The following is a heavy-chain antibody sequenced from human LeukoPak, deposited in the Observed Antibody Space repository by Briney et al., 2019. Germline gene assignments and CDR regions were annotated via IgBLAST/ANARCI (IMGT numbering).Heavy chain of an antibody. V-gene: IGHV3-7*01. CDR3: ARRDCSGSSCYGIDY. CDR2: INKDGSEK. D-gene: IGHD2-2*01. CDR1: GFTFSSYW. Sequence: GGSLRLSCAGSGFTFSSYWMSWVRQAPGKGLEWVANINKDGSEKYYVDSVRGRFTISRDNATNLLYLQMKSLRAEDTALYYCARRDCSGSSCYGIDYWGQGTLVTVSS. J-gene: IGHJ4*02.